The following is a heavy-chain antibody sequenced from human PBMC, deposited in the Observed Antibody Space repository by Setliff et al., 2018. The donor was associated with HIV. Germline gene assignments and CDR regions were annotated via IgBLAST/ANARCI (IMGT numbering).Heavy chain of an antibody. CDR3: VKDTIEVLRIFSDH. Sequence: SETLSLTCAVYGGSFSGHSWTWIRQPPGKGLEWIGEINRSGSANYNRSLKSRVTMSLDTSKNQLSLKLTSVTAADTAVYYCVKDTIEVLRIFSDHWGQGTLVTVSS. CDR2: INRSGSA. D-gene: IGHD3-9*01. J-gene: IGHJ4*02. V-gene: IGHV4-34*01. CDR1: GGSFSGHS.